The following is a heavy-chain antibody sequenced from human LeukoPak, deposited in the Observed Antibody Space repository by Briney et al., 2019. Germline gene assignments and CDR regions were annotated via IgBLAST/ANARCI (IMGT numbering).Heavy chain of an antibody. Sequence: ASVKVSCKASGYTFTSYYMHWVRQAPGQGREWMGMINPSGGSTSYAQKFQGRVTITRDMSTSTVYMELSSLRSEDTAVYYCARIGSSSSSVGDYWGQGTLVTVSS. J-gene: IGHJ4*02. CDR2: INPSGGST. D-gene: IGHD6-13*01. CDR1: GYTFTSYY. CDR3: ARIGSSSSSVGDY. V-gene: IGHV1-46*01.